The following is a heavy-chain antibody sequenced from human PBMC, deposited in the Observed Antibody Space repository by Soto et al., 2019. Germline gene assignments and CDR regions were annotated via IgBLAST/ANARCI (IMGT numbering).Heavy chain of an antibody. CDR3: TTERYCSRDACPAAE. CDR2: IGPNPTNT. Sequence: EVQLLESGGGLVQPGGSLRLSCAASGFPFSATGMLWVRQPPGGGLEWVSAIGPNPTNTKYTDSVKGRFTISRDNSKRTIFLKMTNLRAEDTALYYCTTERYCSRDACPAAEWGQGTLITVSS. J-gene: IGHJ4*02. D-gene: IGHD2-2*01. V-gene: IGHV3-23*05. CDR1: GFPFSATG.